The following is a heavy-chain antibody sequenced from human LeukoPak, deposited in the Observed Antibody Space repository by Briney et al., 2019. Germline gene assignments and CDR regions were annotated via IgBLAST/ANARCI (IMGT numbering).Heavy chain of an antibody. Sequence: GASVKVSCKASGYTFTSYDINWVRHATGQGLEWMGWMNPNSGNTGYAQKFQGRVTMTRNTSISTAYMELSSLRSEDTAVYYCARDRSITIFGVVKRPYYFDYWGQGTLVTVSS. V-gene: IGHV1-8*01. CDR3: ARDRSITIFGVVKRPYYFDY. D-gene: IGHD3-3*01. CDR1: GYTFTSYD. J-gene: IGHJ4*02. CDR2: MNPNSGNT.